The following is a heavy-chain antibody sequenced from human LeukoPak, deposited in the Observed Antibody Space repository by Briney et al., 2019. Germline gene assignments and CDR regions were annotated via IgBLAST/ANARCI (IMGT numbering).Heavy chain of an antibody. V-gene: IGHV3-48*02. J-gene: IGHJ4*02. CDR1: GFTFSSYG. D-gene: IGHD4-11*01. CDR3: ARVSTTAPRY. Sequence: GRSLRLSCAASGFTFSSYGMHWVRQAPGKGLEWVSYISSSSTTIYYADSVKGRFIISRDNVKNSLYLQMNSLRDEDTALYYCARVSTTAPRYWGQGTLVTVSS. CDR2: ISSSSTTI.